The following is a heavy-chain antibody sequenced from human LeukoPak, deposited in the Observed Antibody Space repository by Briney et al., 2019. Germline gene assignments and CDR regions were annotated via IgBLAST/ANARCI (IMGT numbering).Heavy chain of an antibody. CDR2: IGGSRGNT. D-gene: IGHD3-10*01. V-gene: IGHV3-23*01. J-gene: IGHJ4*02. CDR1: GFTFSNYA. CDR3: AKSQYYYGSGSYYKVSFDN. Sequence: PGGSLRLSCVASGFTFSNYAMSWARQAPGKGLEWVSAIGGSRGNTYYADSVRGRFTISRDNSKNTLYLQMNRLRAEDTAVYYCAKSQYYYGSGSYYKVSFDNWGQGTLVTVSS.